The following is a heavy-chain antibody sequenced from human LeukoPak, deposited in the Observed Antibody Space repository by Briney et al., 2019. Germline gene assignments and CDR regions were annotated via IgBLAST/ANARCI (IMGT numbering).Heavy chain of an antibody. CDR1: GDSVSSNSAA. CDR2: TYYRSKWYN. CDR3: ARDPGITMVRGVRSLFDY. D-gene: IGHD3-10*01. J-gene: IGHJ4*02. Sequence: SQTLSLTCAISGDSVSSNSAAWNWIRQSPSRGLGWLGRTYYRSKWYNDYAVSVKSRITINPDTSKNQFSLQLNSVTPEDTAVYYCARDPGITMVRGVRSLFDYWGQGTLVTVSS. V-gene: IGHV6-1*01.